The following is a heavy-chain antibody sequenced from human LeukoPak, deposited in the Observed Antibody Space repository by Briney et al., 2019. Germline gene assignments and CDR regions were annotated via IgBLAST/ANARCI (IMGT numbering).Heavy chain of an antibody. J-gene: IGHJ4*02. CDR3: AREAEGDGSGERQGPRAYLDY. D-gene: IGHD3-10*01. Sequence: PSQTLSRTCTVSGGSISSGDYYWSWIRQPPGKGLEWIGYIYYSGSTYYNPSLKSRVTISVDTSKNQFSLKLSSVTAADTAVYYCAREAEGDGSGERQGPRAYLDYWGQGTLVTVSS. CDR1: GGSISSGDYY. V-gene: IGHV4-30-4*01. CDR2: IYYSGST.